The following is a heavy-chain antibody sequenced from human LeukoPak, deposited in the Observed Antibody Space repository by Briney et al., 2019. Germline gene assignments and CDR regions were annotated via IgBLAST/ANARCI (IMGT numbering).Heavy chain of an antibody. J-gene: IGHJ4*02. D-gene: IGHD6-19*01. CDR3: ARAGSGWSRDGFDY. Sequence: SETLSLTCTVSGGSISRYYWSWIRQPPGQGLEWIGNIYDSGSTNYNPSLKSRVTISVDTSKNQFSLNLSSVTAADTAVYYCARAGSGWSRDGFDYWGQGTLVTVSS. CDR1: GGSISRYY. CDR2: IYDSGST. V-gene: IGHV4-59*01.